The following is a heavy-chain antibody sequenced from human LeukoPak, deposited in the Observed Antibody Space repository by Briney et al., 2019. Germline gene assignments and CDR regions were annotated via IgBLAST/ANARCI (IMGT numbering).Heavy chain of an antibody. D-gene: IGHD3-3*01. Sequence: GGSLRLSCAASGFTFSNYAVSWVRQAPGKGLEWISAISGIGGYTYYADSVKGRFTISRDNSKNTLYLQTNSLRAEDTAVYYCAKGSQGVTIFGFDPWGQGTLVTVSS. V-gene: IGHV3-23*01. CDR2: ISGIGGYT. CDR1: GFTFSNYA. CDR3: AKGSQGVTIFGFDP. J-gene: IGHJ5*02.